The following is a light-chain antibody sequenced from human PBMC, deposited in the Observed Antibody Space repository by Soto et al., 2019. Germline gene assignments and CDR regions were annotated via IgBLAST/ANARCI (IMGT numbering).Light chain of an antibody. Sequence: QSALTQPASVSGSPGQSITISCTGTSSDVGGYNYVSWYQQHPGKAPKLMIYEVSNRPSGVSNRFSGSKSGNTASLTISGLQAEDEADYYCSSYTSSSNVFGTGPSSPS. CDR1: SSDVGGYNY. CDR3: SSYTSSSNV. V-gene: IGLV2-14*01. J-gene: IGLJ1*01. CDR2: EVS.